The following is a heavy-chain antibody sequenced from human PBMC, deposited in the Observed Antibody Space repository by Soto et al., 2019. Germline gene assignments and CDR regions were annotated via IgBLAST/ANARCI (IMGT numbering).Heavy chain of an antibody. CDR1: GCSIGSVAYH. CDR3: AREVGEVDYTSSSDAFDI. D-gene: IGHD6-6*01. Sequence: SATLFLTCTLSGCSIGSVAYHWILILQPTGKGLEWIAYIYYSGIIYYNPSLKSRVTMSRDTSKNQFSLNLDSVTAADTAVYYCAREVGEVDYTSSSDAFDIWGQGTMVT. J-gene: IGHJ3*02. CDR2: IYYSGII. V-gene: IGHV4-30-4*01.